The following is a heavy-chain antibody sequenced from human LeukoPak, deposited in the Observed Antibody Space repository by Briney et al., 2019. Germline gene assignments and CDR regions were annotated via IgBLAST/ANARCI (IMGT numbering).Heavy chain of an antibody. CDR1: GFTFGDYY. J-gene: IGHJ4*02. D-gene: IGHD6-6*01. CDR3: AGNSWETSDY. CDR2: ISSSGSTI. Sequence: GGSLRLSCAASGFTFGDYYMSWIRQAPGKGLEWVSYISSSGSTIYYADAVMGRFTISRDNAKDSLYLQLNSLRAGDMAVYYCAGNSWETSDYWGQGTLVTVSS. V-gene: IGHV3-11*01.